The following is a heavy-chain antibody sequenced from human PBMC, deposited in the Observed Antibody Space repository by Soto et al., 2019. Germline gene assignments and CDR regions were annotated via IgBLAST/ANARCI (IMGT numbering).Heavy chain of an antibody. D-gene: IGHD3-22*01. CDR3: ARDRQGGYYYDSSGYHNWFDP. CDR2: IYYSGST. J-gene: IGHJ5*02. Sequence: PSETLSLTCTVSGGSISSYYWSWIRQPPGKGLEWIGYIYYSGSTYYNPSLKSRVTISVDTSKNQFSLKLSSVTAADTAVYYCARDRQGGYYYDSSGYHNWFDPWGQGTLVTVSS. CDR1: GGSISSYY. V-gene: IGHV4-59*12.